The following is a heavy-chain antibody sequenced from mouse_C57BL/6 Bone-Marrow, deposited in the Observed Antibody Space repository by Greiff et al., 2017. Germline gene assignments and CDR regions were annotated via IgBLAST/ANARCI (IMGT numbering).Heavy chain of an antibody. CDR3: ARYYYGSSPHWYFDV. CDR1: GFTFTDYY. CDR2: FRNKANGYPT. J-gene: IGHJ1*03. V-gene: IGHV7-3*01. D-gene: IGHD1-1*01. Sequence: EVKLVESGGGLVQPGGSLRLSCAASGFTFTDYYMSWVRQPPGKALAWLGFFRNKANGYPTEYSASVKGRFTISRDNSQRILYLQMKALRAEDSATYYCARYYYGSSPHWYFDVWGTGTTVTVSS.